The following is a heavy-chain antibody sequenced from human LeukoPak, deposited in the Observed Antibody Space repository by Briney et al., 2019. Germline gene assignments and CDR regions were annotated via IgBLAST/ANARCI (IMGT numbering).Heavy chain of an antibody. CDR3: TRDEDEELVRDY. CDR1: GFIFSRYT. V-gene: IGHV3-21*01. J-gene: IGHJ4*02. Sequence: GGSLRLSCAASGFIFSRYTMNWVREAPGKGLEWVSSISSTSTYIYYADSVKGRFTVSRDNAKKSLYLQMNSLRADDTAVYYCTRDEDEELVRDYWGQGTLVTVSS. CDR2: ISSTSTYI. D-gene: IGHD6-13*01.